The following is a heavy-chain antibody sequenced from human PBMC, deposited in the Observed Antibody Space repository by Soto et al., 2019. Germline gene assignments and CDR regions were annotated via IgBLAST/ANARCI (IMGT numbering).Heavy chain of an antibody. CDR1: GFTFSSYW. J-gene: IGHJ4*02. Sequence: GGSLRLSCAASGFTFSSYWMHWVRQAPGKGLVWVSRINSDGSSTSYADSVKGRFTISRDNAKNTLYLQMNSLRAEDTAVYYCARGGYYDILTGYYNDNGKIDYWGQGTLVTVSS. CDR2: INSDGSST. CDR3: ARGGYYDILTGYYNDNGKIDY. V-gene: IGHV3-74*01. D-gene: IGHD3-9*01.